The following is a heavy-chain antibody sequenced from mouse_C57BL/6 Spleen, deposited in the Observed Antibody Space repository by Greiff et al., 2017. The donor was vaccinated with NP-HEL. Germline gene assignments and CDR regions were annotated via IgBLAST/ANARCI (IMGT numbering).Heavy chain of an antibody. CDR3: ARYKGYYGSSYVGYFDV. V-gene: IGHV3-8*01. J-gene: IGHJ1*03. CDR2: ISYSGST. CDR1: GYSITSDY. Sequence: EVKLVESGPGLAKPSQTLSLTCSVTGYSITSDYWNWIRKFPGNKLEYMGYISYSGSTYYNPSLKSRISITRDTSKNQYYLQLNSVTTEDTATYYCARYKGYYGSSYVGYFDVWGTGTTVTVSS. D-gene: IGHD1-1*01.